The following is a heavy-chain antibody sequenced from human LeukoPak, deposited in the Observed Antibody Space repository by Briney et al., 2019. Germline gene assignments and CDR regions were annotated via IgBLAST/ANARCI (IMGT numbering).Heavy chain of an antibody. CDR1: GFTFSSYG. CDR3: AKDGRQRKTYFYGSGSGNAFDI. V-gene: IGHV3-30*02. CDR2: IRSDGSNK. Sequence: GGSLRLSCAASGFTFSSYGMHWVRQAPGKGLEWVAFIRSDGSNKYYADSVKGRFTISRDNSKNTMYLQMNSLRTEDTAVYYCAKDGRQRKTYFYGSGSGNAFDIWGQGTRVTVSS. J-gene: IGHJ3*02. D-gene: IGHD3-10*01.